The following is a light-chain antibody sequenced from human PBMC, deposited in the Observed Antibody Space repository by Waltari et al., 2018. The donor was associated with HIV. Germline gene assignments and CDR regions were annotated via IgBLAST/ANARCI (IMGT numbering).Light chain of an antibody. J-gene: IGLJ1*01. CDR1: SSNIGSYT. CDR2: RNS. V-gene: IGLV1-44*01. CDR3: AAWDYSLNGYV. Sequence: QSVLTQPPSASGTPGHRVTISCSGSSSNIGSYTVNWYQHLPATAPKLLIFRNSQRPSGVPDRFSASKSGTSASLAISGLQSEDEADYYCAAWDYSLNGYVFGTGTRVTVL.